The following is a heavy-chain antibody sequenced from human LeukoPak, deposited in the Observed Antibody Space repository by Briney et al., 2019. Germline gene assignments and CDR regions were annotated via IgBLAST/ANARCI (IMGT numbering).Heavy chain of an antibody. CDR1: GYTFTGYY. J-gene: IGHJ4*02. CDR3: ARVVYYGSGSYADY. V-gene: IGHV1-2*06. Sequence: ASXKVSCXASGYTFTGYYMHWVRQAPGQGLEWMGRINPNSGGTNYAQKFQGRVTMTRDTSISTAYMELSRLRSDDTAVYYCARVVYYGSGSYADYWGQGTLVTVSS. CDR2: INPNSGGT. D-gene: IGHD3-10*01.